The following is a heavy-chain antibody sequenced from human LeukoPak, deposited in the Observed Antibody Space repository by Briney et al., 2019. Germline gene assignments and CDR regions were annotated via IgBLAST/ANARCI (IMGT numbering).Heavy chain of an antibody. V-gene: IGHV1-24*01. D-gene: IGHD2-2*01. CDR1: GDSLTDLS. J-gene: IGHJ6*02. CDR2: SDLEDGET. Sequence: GASVKVSCKVSGDSLTDLSIHWVRQAPGKGLEWMGGSDLEDGETVYAQKFEDRLIVTEDTSTGTAYMELRSLTSEDTALYYCATGASTAMRGLDVWGQGTTVTVSS. CDR3: ATGASTAMRGLDV.